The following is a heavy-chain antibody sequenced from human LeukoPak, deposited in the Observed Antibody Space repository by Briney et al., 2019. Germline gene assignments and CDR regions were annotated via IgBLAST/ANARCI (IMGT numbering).Heavy chain of an antibody. CDR1: GFTFSSYA. D-gene: IGHD6-19*01. J-gene: IGHJ4*02. CDR3: ALHGSGWYSTGRRRLDY. V-gene: IGHV3-30-3*01. CDR2: ISYAENNK. Sequence: GRSLRLSCAASGFTFSSYAMHWVRQAPGKGLEWVAVISYAENNKYYADSVKGRFTISRDNSKNTLYLQMNSLRAEDTAVYYCALHGSGWYSTGRRRLDYWGQGTLVTVSS.